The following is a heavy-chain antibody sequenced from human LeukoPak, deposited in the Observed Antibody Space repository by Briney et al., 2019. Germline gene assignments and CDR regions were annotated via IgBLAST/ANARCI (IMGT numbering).Heavy chain of an antibody. Sequence: SVTVSCKASGGTFSSYAISWVRQAPGQGLEWMGGIIPIFGTANYAQKFQGRVTITADESTSTAYMELSSLRSEDTAVYYCAREVVTRMPSDAFDIWGQGTMVTVSS. V-gene: IGHV1-69*13. CDR3: AREVVTRMPSDAFDI. CDR1: GGTFSSYA. CDR2: IIPIFGTA. D-gene: IGHD3-22*01. J-gene: IGHJ3*02.